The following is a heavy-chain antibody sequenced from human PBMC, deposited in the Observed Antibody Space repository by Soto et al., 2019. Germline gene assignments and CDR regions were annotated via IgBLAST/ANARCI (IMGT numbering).Heavy chain of an antibody. Sequence: SETLSLTCAAYSGPSNDYYWTWFRQPPGKGLEWIGENNHGGHSNYNPSLKSRVSISVDTSKNQSSLKLSSVTAADTAVYYCARGRGDLDYWGQGTLVTVSS. D-gene: IGHD3-10*01. CDR3: ARGRGDLDY. V-gene: IGHV4-34*01. J-gene: IGHJ4*02. CDR2: NNHGGHS. CDR1: SGPSNDYY.